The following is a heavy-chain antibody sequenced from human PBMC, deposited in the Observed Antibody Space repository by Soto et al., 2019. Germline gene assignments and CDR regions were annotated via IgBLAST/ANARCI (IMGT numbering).Heavy chain of an antibody. V-gene: IGHV4-4*02. Sequence: SETLSLTCHVSGGSISSSNWWSWVRQPPGKGLEWIGAIYHSGSTNYNPSLKSRVTISVDKSKNQFSLKRSSVAAADKAVYYCARGSIAARAAYWGQGTLVTVSS. CDR2: IYHSGST. CDR1: GGSISSSNW. CDR3: ARGSIAARAAY. J-gene: IGHJ4*02. D-gene: IGHD6-6*01.